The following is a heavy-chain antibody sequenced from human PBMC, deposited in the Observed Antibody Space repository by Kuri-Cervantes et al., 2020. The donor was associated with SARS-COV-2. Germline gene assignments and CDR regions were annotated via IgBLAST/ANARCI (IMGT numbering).Heavy chain of an antibody. CDR3: AREATYSSGSHLDY. Sequence: GESLKISCTASGFIFSDYYMTWIRQAPGKGLEWVSNIGPSGTTKYYADSVKGRFTISRDNSKNTLYLQMNSLRAEDTAVYYCAREATYSSGSHLDYWGQGTLVTVSS. V-gene: IGHV3-11*04. CDR2: IGPSGTTK. CDR1: GFIFSDYY. D-gene: IGHD6-19*01. J-gene: IGHJ4*02.